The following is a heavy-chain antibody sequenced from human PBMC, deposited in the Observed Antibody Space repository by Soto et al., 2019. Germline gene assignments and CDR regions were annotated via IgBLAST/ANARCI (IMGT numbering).Heavy chain of an antibody. V-gene: IGHV1-69*13. CDR3: ASSGVVIIPTIYGMDV. J-gene: IGHJ6*02. CDR2: IIPIFGTA. CDR1: GGTFSSYA. Sequence: SVKVSCKASGGTFSSYAISWVRQAPGQGLEWMGGIIPIFGTANYAQKFQGRVTITADESTSTAYMELSSLRSEDTAVYYCASSGVVIIPTIYGMDVWGQGTTVTVPS. D-gene: IGHD3-3*01.